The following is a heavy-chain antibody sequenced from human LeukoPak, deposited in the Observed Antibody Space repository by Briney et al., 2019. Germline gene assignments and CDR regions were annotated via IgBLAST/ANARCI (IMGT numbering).Heavy chain of an antibody. V-gene: IGHV3-23*01. Sequence: GGSLRLSCAASGFTFDDYAMSWVRQAPGKGLEWVSAISGSGGSTYYADSVKGRFTISRDNSKNTLYLQMNSLRAEDTAVYYCAKNGVLIYYFDYWGQGTLVTVSS. J-gene: IGHJ4*02. CDR2: ISGSGGST. D-gene: IGHD2-8*02. CDR3: AKNGVLIYYFDY. CDR1: GFTFDDYA.